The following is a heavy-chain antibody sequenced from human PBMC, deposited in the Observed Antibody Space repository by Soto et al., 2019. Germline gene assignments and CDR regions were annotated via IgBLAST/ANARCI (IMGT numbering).Heavy chain of an antibody. D-gene: IGHD3-10*01. CDR3: AKDLTGRPSGYALDY. V-gene: IGHV3-23*01. J-gene: IGHJ4*02. CDR1: GFTFSTYA. CDR2: VSASGLNT. Sequence: EVPLLESGGTVVQPGGSLTLSCAASGFTFSTYAMAWVRQAPGKGLEWVSGVSASGLNTDYADTVKGRFYISTDNAKNTVSLHMNTLRAEETALYYCAKDLTGRPSGYALDYWGQGTALSVSS.